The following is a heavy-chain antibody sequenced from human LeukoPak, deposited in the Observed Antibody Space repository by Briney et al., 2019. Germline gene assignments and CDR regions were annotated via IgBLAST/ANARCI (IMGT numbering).Heavy chain of an antibody. CDR1: GGSISSSSYY. J-gene: IGHJ4*02. CDR3: ARLTWFGESIDY. D-gene: IGHD3-10*01. CDR2: IYYSGST. Sequence: SETLSLTCTVSGGSISSSSYYWGWIRQPPGKGLEWIGSIYYSGSTNYNPSLKSRVTISVDTSKNQFSLKLSSVTAADTAVYYCARLTWFGESIDYWGQGTLVTVSS. V-gene: IGHV4-39*07.